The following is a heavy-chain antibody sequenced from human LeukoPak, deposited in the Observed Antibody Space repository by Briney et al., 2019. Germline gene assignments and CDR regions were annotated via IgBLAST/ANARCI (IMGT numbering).Heavy chain of an antibody. J-gene: IGHJ4*02. V-gene: IGHV3-48*03. CDR1: GFTFSSYE. D-gene: IGHD3-22*01. CDR3: ARAPRHYYDSSGYVDY. CDR2: ISSSGSTI. Sequence: GGSLRLSCAASGFTFSSYEMNWVRQAPGKGLEWVSYISSSGSTIYYADSVKGRFTISRDNAKNSLYLQMNSQRAEDTAVYYCARAPRHYYDSSGYVDYWGQGTLVTVSS.